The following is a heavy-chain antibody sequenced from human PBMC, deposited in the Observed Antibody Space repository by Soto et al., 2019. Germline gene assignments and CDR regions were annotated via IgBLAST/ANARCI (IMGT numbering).Heavy chain of an antibody. CDR1: RGSFTSDR. Sequence: SETLSLTCTVSRGSFTSDRWGWIRQSPGKGLEWIGHVFYTGGTHYNPSLKSRATLSLDTSKGEFSLSLTPVTAADTALYFCVRLSSSSAYRSPEAISFFSDKWGHGTLVTVSS. D-gene: IGHD5-12*01. CDR2: VFYTGGT. CDR3: VRLSSSSAYRSPEAISFFSDK. J-gene: IGHJ4*01. V-gene: IGHV4-59*01.